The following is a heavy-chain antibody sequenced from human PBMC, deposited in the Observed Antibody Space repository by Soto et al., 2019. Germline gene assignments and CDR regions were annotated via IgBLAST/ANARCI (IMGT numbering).Heavy chain of an antibody. CDR1: GGFFSGYY. Sequence: PSETLSLTCAVYGGFFSGYYGSWIRQPPGKGLEWIGEINHSGSTNYNPSLKSRVTISVDTSKNQFSLKLSSVTAADTAVYYCARERAYWISTSCYPYYYYYYMDVWGKGTTVTVSS. CDR2: INHSGST. CDR3: ARERAYWISTSCYPYYYYYYMDV. V-gene: IGHV4-34*01. J-gene: IGHJ6*03. D-gene: IGHD2-2*01.